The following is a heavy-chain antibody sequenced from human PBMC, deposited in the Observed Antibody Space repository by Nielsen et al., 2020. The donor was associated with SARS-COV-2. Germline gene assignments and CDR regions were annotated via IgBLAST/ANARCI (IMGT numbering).Heavy chain of an antibody. CDR3: AKGTYCTNGVCYRGDAFDI. CDR2: ISYDGSNK. D-gene: IGHD2-8*01. Sequence: GESLKIFCAASGFTFSSYGMHWVRQAPGKGLEWVAVISYDGSNKYYADSAKGRFTISRDNSKNTLYLQMNSLRAEDTAVYYCAKGTYCTNGVCYRGDAFDIWGQGTMVTVSS. J-gene: IGHJ3*02. CDR1: GFTFSSYG. V-gene: IGHV3-30*18.